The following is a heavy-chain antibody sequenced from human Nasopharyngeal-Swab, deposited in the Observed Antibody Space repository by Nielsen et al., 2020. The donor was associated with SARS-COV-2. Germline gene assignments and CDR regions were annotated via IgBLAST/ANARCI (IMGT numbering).Heavy chain of an antibody. CDR1: GFTFSDYY. J-gene: IGHJ3*02. V-gene: IGHV3-11*01. Sequence: GESLKISCAASGFTFSDYYMSWIRQAPGKGLEWVSYISSSGSTIYYADSVKGRFTISRDNAKNSLYLQMNSLRAEDTAVYYCARPYYYDSSGYLVAFDIWGQGTMVTVSS. CDR3: ARPYYYDSSGYLVAFDI. CDR2: ISSSGSTI. D-gene: IGHD3-22*01.